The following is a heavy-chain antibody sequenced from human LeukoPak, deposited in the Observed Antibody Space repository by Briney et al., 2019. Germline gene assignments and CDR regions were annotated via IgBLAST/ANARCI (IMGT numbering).Heavy chain of an antibody. CDR1: GFTFSSYA. CDR2: ISGSGGST. D-gene: IGHD6-6*01. CDR3: AKDLVYGSSVVSRDAFDI. J-gene: IGHJ3*02. V-gene: IGHV3-23*01. Sequence: GGSLRLSCAASGFTFSSYAMSWVRQAPGKGLEWVSAISGSGGSTYYADSVKGRFTISRDNSKNTLYLQMNSLRAEDTAVYYCAKDLVYGSSVVSRDAFDIWGQGTMVTVSS.